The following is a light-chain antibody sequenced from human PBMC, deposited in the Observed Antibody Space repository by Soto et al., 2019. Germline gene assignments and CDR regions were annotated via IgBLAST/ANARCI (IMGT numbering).Light chain of an antibody. CDR2: AAS. CDR1: QGIKNY. CDR3: QSYYNAPFT. Sequence: DIQVTQYPSSLSASVGDRVTITCRASQGIKNYLAWYQQKPGEIPKLLIYAASTLESGIPPRFSGSGSGTDFTLTINNLQPEDVATYYCQSYYNAPFTFGGGTKVDIK. J-gene: IGKJ4*01. V-gene: IGKV1-27*01.